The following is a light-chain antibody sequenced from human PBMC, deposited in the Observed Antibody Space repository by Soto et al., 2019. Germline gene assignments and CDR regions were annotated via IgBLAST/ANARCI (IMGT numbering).Light chain of an antibody. J-gene: IGKJ4*01. CDR1: QDIRNY. Sequence: DSQMTQSPSSLSASVGDRGTITCRASQDIRNYLVWYQKKPGLAPKVLIYAASTLQSGVPSRFIGSVSGTDFPLTIRSLQPEDVASYYCQKYMYAPHTFGGWTKYEIK. CDR2: AAS. CDR3: QKYMYAPHT. V-gene: IGKV1-27*01.